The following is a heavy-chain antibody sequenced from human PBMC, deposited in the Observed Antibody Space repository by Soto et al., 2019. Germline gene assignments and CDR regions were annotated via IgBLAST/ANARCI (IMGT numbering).Heavy chain of an antibody. CDR1: GGSISSGGYY. Sequence: QVQLQESGPGLVKPSQTLSLTFTVSGGSISSGGYYWSWIRQHPGKGLEWIGYSYYSGSTYYNPSLKSRVTIPVDTSKNQFSLKLRSVTAADTAVYYCARGRSDFWSGSNHYYYMDVWGKGTTVTVSS. D-gene: IGHD3-3*01. V-gene: IGHV4-31*03. CDR3: ARGRSDFWSGSNHYYYMDV. J-gene: IGHJ6*03. CDR2: SYYSGST.